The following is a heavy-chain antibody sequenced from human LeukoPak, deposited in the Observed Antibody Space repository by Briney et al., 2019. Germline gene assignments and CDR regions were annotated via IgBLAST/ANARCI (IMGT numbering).Heavy chain of an antibody. D-gene: IGHD3-16*01. CDR1: GGSISSYY. Sequence: KPSETLSLTCTVSGGSISSYYWSWIRQPPGKGLEWIGYIYTSGSTNYNPSLKSRVTISVDTSKNQFSLKLSSVTAADTAVYYCARHDLYYYCYMDVWGKGTTVTVSS. CDR3: ARHDLYYYCYMDV. V-gene: IGHV4-4*09. J-gene: IGHJ6*03. CDR2: IYTSGST.